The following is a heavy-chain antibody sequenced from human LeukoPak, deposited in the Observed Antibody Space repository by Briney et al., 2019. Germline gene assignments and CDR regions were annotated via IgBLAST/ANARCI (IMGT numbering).Heavy chain of an antibody. V-gene: IGHV3-21*01. Sequence: GGSLRLSCAASGFTFFSYPMNWVRQAPGKGLEWVSSISSSSSYIYYADSVKGRFTISRDNAKNSLYLQMNSLRAEDTAVYYCARGSWFGEFDYWGQGTLVTVSS. CDR1: GFTFFSYP. CDR2: ISSSSSYI. CDR3: ARGSWFGEFDY. J-gene: IGHJ4*02. D-gene: IGHD3-10*01.